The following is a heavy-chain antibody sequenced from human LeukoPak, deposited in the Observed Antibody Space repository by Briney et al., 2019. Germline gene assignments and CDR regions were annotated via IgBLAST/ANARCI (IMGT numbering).Heavy chain of an antibody. CDR2: ISSSGHT. D-gene: IGHD5-12*01. Sequence: GGSLRLSCAASGFNFSDSYMSWIRQTPGKGLEWLSHISSSGHTNYADSVKGRFTISRDNAKNSLYLQMNSLRADDTATYYCARLNGGYGSTGGFDPWGQGTLVTVSS. CDR3: ARLNGGYGSTGGFDP. J-gene: IGHJ5*02. V-gene: IGHV3-11*06. CDR1: GFNFSDSY.